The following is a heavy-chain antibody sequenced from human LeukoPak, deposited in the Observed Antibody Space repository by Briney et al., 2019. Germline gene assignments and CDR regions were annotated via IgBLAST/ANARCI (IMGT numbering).Heavy chain of an antibody. CDR2: IYYSGST. V-gene: IGHV4-39*01. CDR1: GGSISSSSYY. CDR3: ARQLRYFDRSNTGFADY. J-gene: IGHJ4*02. Sequence: SETLSLTCTVSGGSISSSSYYWGWIRQPPGKGLEWIGSIYYSGSTYYNPSLKSRVTISVDTSKNQFSLKLSSVTAADTAVYYCARQLRYFDRSNTGFADYWGQGTLVTVSS. D-gene: IGHD3-9*01.